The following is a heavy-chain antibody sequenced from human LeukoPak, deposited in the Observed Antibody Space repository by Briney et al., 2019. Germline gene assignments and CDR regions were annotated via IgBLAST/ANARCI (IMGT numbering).Heavy chain of an antibody. J-gene: IGHJ4*02. CDR1: GFTVSSNY. CDR3: ARALPDYYYDSSGYYQYYFDY. V-gene: IGHV3-53*01. Sequence: GGSLRLSCAASGFTVSSNYMSWVRQAPGKGLEWVSVIYSGGSTYYADSVKGRFTISRDNSKNTPYLQMNSLRGEDTAVYYCARALPDYYYDSSGYYQYYFDYWGQGTLVTVSS. CDR2: IYSGGST. D-gene: IGHD3-22*01.